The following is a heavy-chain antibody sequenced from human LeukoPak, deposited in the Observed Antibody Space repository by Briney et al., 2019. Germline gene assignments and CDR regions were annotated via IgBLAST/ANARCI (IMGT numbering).Heavy chain of an antibody. D-gene: IGHD3-10*01. V-gene: IGHV1-69*05. J-gene: IGHJ6*02. CDR1: GGTFSSYA. Sequence: ASVKVSCKASGGTFSSYAISWVRQAPRQGLEWMGGIIPIFGTANYAQKLQGRVTMTTDTSTSTAYMELRSQRSDDTAVYYCARDYLAIRSGTQGWIGELLSRYYYYYGMDVWGQGTTVTVSS. CDR2: IIPIFGTA. CDR3: ARDYLAIRSGTQGWIGELLSRYYYYYGMDV.